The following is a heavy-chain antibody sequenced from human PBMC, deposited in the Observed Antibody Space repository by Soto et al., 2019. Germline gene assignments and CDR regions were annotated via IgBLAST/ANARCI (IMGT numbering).Heavy chain of an antibody. CDR2: VNPNNGVT. J-gene: IGHJ5*02. Sequence: GASLKVSCKTSGYTFTALYMNWVRQAPGQGLEWMGWVNPNNGVTRYAQKFQDRVTMTRDTSLNTAYMELNRLTSDDTAVYYCTTLRLDPWGQGTLVTVSS. CDR3: TTLRLDP. V-gene: IGHV1-2*02. CDR1: GYTFTALY.